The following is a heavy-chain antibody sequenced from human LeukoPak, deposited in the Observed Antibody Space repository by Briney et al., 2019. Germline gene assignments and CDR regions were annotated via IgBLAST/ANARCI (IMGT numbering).Heavy chain of an antibody. J-gene: IGHJ3*02. CDR3: ARDSRYYYDSRNYDNVAFDM. Sequence: GGSLRLSCAASGFTFSSYWMHWVRQGPGKGLVWVSRISSDGRTTSYADSVKGRFTISRDNAKNTLYLQMNSVRVEDTAVYYCARDSRYYYDSRNYDNVAFDMWGQGTMVTVSS. CDR2: ISSDGRTT. CDR1: GFTFSSYW. V-gene: IGHV3-74*01. D-gene: IGHD3-10*01.